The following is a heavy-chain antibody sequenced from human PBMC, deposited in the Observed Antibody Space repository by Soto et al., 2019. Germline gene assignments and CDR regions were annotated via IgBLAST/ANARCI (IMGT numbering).Heavy chain of an antibody. CDR1: GFTFSSYG. J-gene: IGHJ4*02. CDR3: SNASSRDVFDY. V-gene: IGHV3-30*18. D-gene: IGHD2-2*01. Sequence: PGGSLRLSCAASGFTFSSYGMHWVRQAPGKGLEWVAVISYDGSNKYYADSVKGRFTISRDNSKNTLYLQMNSLRAEDTAVYYCSNASSRDVFDYWGQRTLVIVSS. CDR2: ISYDGSNK.